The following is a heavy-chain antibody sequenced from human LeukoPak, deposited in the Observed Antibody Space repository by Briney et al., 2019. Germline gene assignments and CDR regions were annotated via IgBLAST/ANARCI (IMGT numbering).Heavy chain of an antibody. J-gene: IGHJ5*02. Sequence: AASVKVSCKASGGTFSSYAISWVRQAPGQGLEWMGGIIPIFGTANYAQKFQGRVTITADESTSTAYMELSSLRSEDTAVYYCARENLYSSSWYGGWFDPWGQGTLVTVSS. CDR1: GGTFSSYA. CDR3: ARENLYSSSWYGGWFDP. V-gene: IGHV1-69*13. CDR2: IIPIFGTA. D-gene: IGHD6-13*01.